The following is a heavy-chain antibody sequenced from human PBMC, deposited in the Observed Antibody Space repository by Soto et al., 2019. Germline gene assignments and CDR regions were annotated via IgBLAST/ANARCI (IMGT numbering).Heavy chain of an antibody. J-gene: IGHJ5*02. CDR2: IGGSGATT. D-gene: IGHD3-10*01. Sequence: GGSVRLSCAASGFPFSSTDMTWVRQAPGKGLEWVSTIGGSGATTYYADSVKGRFTISRDNSINTVYLRMNSLRADDTALYFCAKNSGWFNTWGQGALVTVSS. CDR3: AKNSGWFNT. CDR1: GFPFSSTD. V-gene: IGHV3-23*01.